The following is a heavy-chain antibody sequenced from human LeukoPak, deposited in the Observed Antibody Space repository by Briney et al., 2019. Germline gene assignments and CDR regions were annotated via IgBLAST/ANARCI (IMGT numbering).Heavy chain of an antibody. CDR1: GYKFSIYD. J-gene: IGHJ4*02. CDR3: ARDPHRYTSDNYSWLTGDYY. D-gene: IGHD3-9*01. CDR2: ITPYNGKT. V-gene: IGHV1-18*01. Sequence: ASVKVSCKTSGYKFSIYDIIWVRQAPRQGPEWMGWITPYNGKTNYAQKFQDRVTMTTDTSTATIYMELRSLTSDDTAVYYCARDPHRYTSDNYSWLTGDYYWGQGTLVTASS.